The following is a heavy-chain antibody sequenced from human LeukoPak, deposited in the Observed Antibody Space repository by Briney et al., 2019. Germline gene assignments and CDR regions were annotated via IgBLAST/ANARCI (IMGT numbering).Heavy chain of an antibody. J-gene: IGHJ5*02. CDR1: GGSISSNDYY. V-gene: IGHV4-30-4*01. CDR2: IYYSGST. Sequence: SETLSLTCTVSGGSISSNDYYWRWLRQPPGKGLEWIGYIYYSGSTYYNPSLKSRVTLSVDTSKNQFSLKVSSVTAADTAVYYCASVPYSSSSPWFDPWGQGTLVTVSS. CDR3: ASVPYSSSSPWFDP. D-gene: IGHD6-6*01.